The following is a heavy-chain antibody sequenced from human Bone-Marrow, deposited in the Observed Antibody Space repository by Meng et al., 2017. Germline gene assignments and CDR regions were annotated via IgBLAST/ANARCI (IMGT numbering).Heavy chain of an antibody. CDR1: GYSISSGYY. CDR2: IYHSGST. V-gene: IGHV4-38-2*02. Sequence: GSLRLSCTVSGYSISSGYYWGWIRQPPGKGLEWIGSIYHSGSTYYNPPLKSRVTISVNTTKNQFPLMLSSVPAADTAVYYCAVGGCSGYDVYDYWGQGTRVTVSS. J-gene: IGHJ4*02. D-gene: IGHD5-12*01. CDR3: AVGGCSGYDVYDY.